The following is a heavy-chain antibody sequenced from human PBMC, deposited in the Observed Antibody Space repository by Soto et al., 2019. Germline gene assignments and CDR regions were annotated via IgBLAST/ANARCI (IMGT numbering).Heavy chain of an antibody. D-gene: IGHD3-10*02. CDR3: VRDRDLYRDMFHADL. J-gene: IGHJ4*01. CDR1: GFTFSSYS. Sequence: PGGSLRLSCAASGFTFSSYSMNWVRQAPGKGLEWVSYITISTRNVLYADSVRGRFTISADNAENSVILQMNSLRDEDSAVYFCVRDRDLYRDMFHADLWGQGTLVTVPQ. V-gene: IGHV3-48*02. CDR2: ITISTRNV.